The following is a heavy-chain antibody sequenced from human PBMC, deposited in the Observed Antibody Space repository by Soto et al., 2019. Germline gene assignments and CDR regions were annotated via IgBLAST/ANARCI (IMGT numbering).Heavy chain of an antibody. D-gene: IGHD4-17*01. CDR2: ISYDGSNK. Sequence: QVQLVESGGGVVQPGRSLRLSCAASGFTFSSYGMHWVRQAPGKGLEWVAVISYDGSNKYYSDSVKGRFTISRDNSRNTLYLQVNSLRAEDTAVYYWAQGYGDFYSHFDYWGQGTLVTVSS. CDR1: GFTFSSYG. J-gene: IGHJ4*02. CDR3: AQGYGDFYSHFDY. V-gene: IGHV3-30*18.